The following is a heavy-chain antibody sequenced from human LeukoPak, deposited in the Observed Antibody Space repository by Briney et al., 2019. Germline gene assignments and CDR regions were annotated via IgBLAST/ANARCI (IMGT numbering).Heavy chain of an antibody. D-gene: IGHD6-19*01. CDR1: GYTSTGYY. V-gene: IGHV1-2*06. CDR2: INPNNGGT. J-gene: IGHJ4*02. Sequence: ASVKVSCKASGYTSTGYYIHWVRQAPGQGLEWMGRINPNNGGTNYAQKFQGRVTMTRDTSIGTAYMELSRLRSDDTAVYYCARDLSGWYGDFDYWGQGTLVTVSS. CDR3: ARDLSGWYGDFDY.